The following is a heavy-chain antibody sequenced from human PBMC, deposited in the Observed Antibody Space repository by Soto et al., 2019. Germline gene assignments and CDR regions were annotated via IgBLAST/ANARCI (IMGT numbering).Heavy chain of an antibody. CDR2: ISGSGGST. J-gene: IGHJ1*01. CDR1: GFTFSSYA. Sequence: GGSLRLSCAASGFTFSSYAMSWVRQAPGKGLEWVSAISGSGGSTYYADSVKGRFTISRDNSKNTLYLQMNSLRAEDTAVYYCAKNTGQCGGDCYAPQYFQHWGQGTLVTLSS. D-gene: IGHD2-21*02. CDR3: AKNTGQCGGDCYAPQYFQH. V-gene: IGHV3-23*01.